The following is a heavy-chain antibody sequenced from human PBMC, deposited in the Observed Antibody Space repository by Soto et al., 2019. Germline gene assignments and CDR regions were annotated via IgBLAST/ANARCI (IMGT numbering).Heavy chain of an antibody. V-gene: IGHV5-51*01. D-gene: IGHD2-15*01. J-gene: IGHJ4*02. CDR2: IFPGDSET. CDR3: ARQGPGSY. Sequence: PGESLKISCKGSGYSFSTYWIGWVRQIPGKGLERMGLIFPGDSETTYSPSFQGHVSISADTSISTAYLQWDSLKTSDSAIYYCARQGPGSYWGQGTQGTVSS. CDR1: GYSFSTYW.